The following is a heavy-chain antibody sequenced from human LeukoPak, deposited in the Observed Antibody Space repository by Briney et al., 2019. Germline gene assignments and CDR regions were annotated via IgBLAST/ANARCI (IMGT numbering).Heavy chain of an antibody. D-gene: IGHD2-15*01. CDR1: GGSISSGGYY. V-gene: IGHV4-31*03. CDR2: IYYSGST. CDR3: ARDSRILALLGAFDI. Sequence: PSETLSLTCTVSGGSISSGGYYWSWIRQHPGKGLEWIGYIYYSGSTYYNPSLKSRVTISVDTSKNQFSLKLSSVTAADTAVYYCARDSRILALLGAFDIWGQGTMVTVSS. J-gene: IGHJ3*02.